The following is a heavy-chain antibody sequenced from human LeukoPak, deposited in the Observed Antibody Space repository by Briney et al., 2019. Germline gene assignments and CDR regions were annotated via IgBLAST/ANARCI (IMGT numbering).Heavy chain of an antibody. CDR3: ARDGRAVASCLMDV. Sequence: SVKVSCKASGGTFSSYAISWVRQAPGQGLEWMGGIIPIFGTANYAQKFQGRVTITADESTSTAYMELSSLRSEDTAVYYCARDGRAVASCLMDVWGQGTTVTVSS. CDR2: IIPIFGTA. D-gene: IGHD6-19*01. J-gene: IGHJ6*02. V-gene: IGHV1-69*13. CDR1: GGTFSSYA.